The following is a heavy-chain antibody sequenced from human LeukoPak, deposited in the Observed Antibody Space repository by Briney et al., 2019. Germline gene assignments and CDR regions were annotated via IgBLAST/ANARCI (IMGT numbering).Heavy chain of an antibody. J-gene: IGHJ4*02. D-gene: IGHD6-19*01. Sequence: PGGSLRLSCAASGFTFSSYGMHWVRQAPGKGLEWVAFIRYDGSNKYYADSVKGRFTISRDNSKNTLYLQMNSLRAEDTAVYYCAKVIAVAGPYYFDYWGQGTLVTVSS. V-gene: IGHV3-30*02. CDR1: GFTFSSYG. CDR2: IRYDGSNK. CDR3: AKVIAVAGPYYFDY.